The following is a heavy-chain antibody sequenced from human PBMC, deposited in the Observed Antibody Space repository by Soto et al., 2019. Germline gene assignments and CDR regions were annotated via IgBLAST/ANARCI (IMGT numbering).Heavy chain of an antibody. Sequence: GGSLRLSCAASGFTFSSYAMSWVRRAPGKGLEWVSTISGSDTNTYYADSVKGRFTISRDNSQNTLYLQMSNLRAEDTAVYYCAKDGGYYNFDYWGQGTLVTVSS. CDR3: AKDGGYYNFDY. D-gene: IGHD3-22*01. CDR2: ISGSDTNT. V-gene: IGHV3-23*01. J-gene: IGHJ4*02. CDR1: GFTFSSYA.